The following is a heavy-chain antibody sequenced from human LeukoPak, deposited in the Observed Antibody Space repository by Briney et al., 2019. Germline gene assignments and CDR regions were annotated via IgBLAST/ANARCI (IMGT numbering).Heavy chain of an antibody. Sequence: PGGSLRLSCAASGFIFSNYWMSWVRQAPGKGLEWVSVIYSGGSTYYADSVKGRFTISRDNSKNTLYLQMNSLRAEDTAVYYCARDSSSSSDDYWGQGTLVTVSS. CDR1: GFIFSNYW. D-gene: IGHD6-13*01. J-gene: IGHJ4*02. V-gene: IGHV3-53*01. CDR2: IYSGGST. CDR3: ARDSSSSSDDY.